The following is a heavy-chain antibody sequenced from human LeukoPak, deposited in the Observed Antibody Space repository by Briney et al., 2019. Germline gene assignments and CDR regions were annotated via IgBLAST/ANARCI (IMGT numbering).Heavy chain of an antibody. Sequence: SVKVSCKASGGTFSSYAISWVRQAPGQGLEWMGGIIPIFGTANYAQKFQGRVTITTDESTSTAYMELSSLRSEDTAVYYCARDTVGAARSPAPRANMDVWGKGTTVTVSS. D-gene: IGHD6-6*01. J-gene: IGHJ6*03. CDR3: ARDTVGAARSPAPRANMDV. CDR1: GGTFSSYA. CDR2: IIPIFGTA. V-gene: IGHV1-69*05.